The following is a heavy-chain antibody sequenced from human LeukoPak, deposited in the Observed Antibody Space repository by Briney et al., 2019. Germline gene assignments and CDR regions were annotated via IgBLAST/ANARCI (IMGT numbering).Heavy chain of an antibody. CDR1: GYTFTGYY. CDR3: ARDYGAVAGAGFDY. D-gene: IGHD6-19*01. V-gene: IGHV1-2*02. CDR2: INPNSGGT. J-gene: IGHJ4*02. Sequence: ASVTVSCKASGYTFTGYYMHWVRQAPGQGLEWMGWINPNSGGTNYAQKFQGRVTMTRDTSISTAYMELSRLRSDDTAVYYCARDYGAVAGAGFDYWGQGTLVTVSS.